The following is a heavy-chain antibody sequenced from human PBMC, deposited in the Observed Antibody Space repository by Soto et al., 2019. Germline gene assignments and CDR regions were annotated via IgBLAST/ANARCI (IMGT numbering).Heavy chain of an antibody. D-gene: IGHD3-22*01. CDR2: IYPGDSET. Sequence: PGESLKISCWGSGYTFSNYWIARVRQMSGKGLGWMEIIYPGDSETRHSPSLQGQVTMSADKYINSAYLEWSSRKASDTGIYYCARQGAKYYYDRSAYYESWGQGTPVTVSS. CDR1: GYTFSNYW. CDR3: ARQGAKYYYDRSAYYES. V-gene: IGHV5-51*01. J-gene: IGHJ4*02.